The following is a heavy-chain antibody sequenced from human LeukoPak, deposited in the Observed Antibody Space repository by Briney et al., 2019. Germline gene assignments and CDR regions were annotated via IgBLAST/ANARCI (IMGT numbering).Heavy chain of an antibody. CDR2: ISFDGTKS. D-gene: IGHD3-22*01. Sequence: GGSLRLSCAASGFTFSNYAIHWVRQAPGKGLEWVAVISFDGTKSYYADSVKGRFTISRDNSKYTLFLQMNSLRAEDTAVYYCARSGVANDSSGYYFKLDYWGKGTLVTVSS. V-gene: IGHV3-30*01. CDR3: ARSGVANDSSGYYFKLDY. J-gene: IGHJ4*02. CDR1: GFTFSNYA.